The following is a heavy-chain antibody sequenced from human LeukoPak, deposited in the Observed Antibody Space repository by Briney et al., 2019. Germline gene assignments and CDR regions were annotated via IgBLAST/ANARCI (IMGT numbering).Heavy chain of an antibody. J-gene: IGHJ4*02. V-gene: IGHV4-34*01. D-gene: IGHD3-9*01. Sequence: SETLSLTCAVYGTSFSGYSWSWIPQSPAKGLEWIGEITDSGGTNYNPSFKSRLTISADTSKNQFSLKLASVTAADTSVYYCARIESYHILYRPYGAQEPLVTVSS. CDR3: ARIESYHILYRPY. CDR1: GTSFSGYS. CDR2: ITDSGGT.